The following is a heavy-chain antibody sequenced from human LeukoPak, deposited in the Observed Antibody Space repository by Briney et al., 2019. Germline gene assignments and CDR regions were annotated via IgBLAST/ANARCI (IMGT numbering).Heavy chain of an antibody. J-gene: IGHJ4*02. D-gene: IGHD6-19*01. CDR3: ARPYSSGWGIDY. V-gene: IGHV5-51*01. CDR2: IYPGDSDT. Sequence: KVSCKASGYTFTSYWIGWVRQMPGKGLEWMGIIYPGDSDTRYSPSFQGQVTISADKSINTAYLQWSSLKASDTAMYYCARPYSSGWGIDYWGQGTLVTVSS. CDR1: GYTFTSYW.